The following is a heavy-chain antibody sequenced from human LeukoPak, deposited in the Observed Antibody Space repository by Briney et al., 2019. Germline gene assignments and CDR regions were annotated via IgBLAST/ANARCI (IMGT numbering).Heavy chain of an antibody. Sequence: GGSLRLSCAASGFTFSTFAMSWVRQAPGKGLEWVSTISGSGGSTYYADSVKGRFTISRDNSKNTLYLQMNSLGAEDTAVYYCAKGFVTDSSGYYAVFAFDIWGQGTMVTVSS. CDR2: ISGSGGST. CDR3: AKGFVTDSSGYYAVFAFDI. V-gene: IGHV3-23*01. J-gene: IGHJ3*02. D-gene: IGHD3-22*01. CDR1: GFTFSTFA.